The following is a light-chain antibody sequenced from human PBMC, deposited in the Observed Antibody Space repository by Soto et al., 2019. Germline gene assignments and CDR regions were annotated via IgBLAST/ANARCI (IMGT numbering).Light chain of an antibody. V-gene: IGKV1-16*02. CDR1: QAITNNY. CDR3: QQYHAYPLT. Sequence: DIQMAQSPSSLSASVGDTVTITCRASQAITNNYLAWFQHKPGKAPKALIYAASSLQRGVPSKFSGSGSGTDFTLTISSLQPEDSATYYCQQYHAYPLTFGGGTKVEIK. J-gene: IGKJ4*02. CDR2: AAS.